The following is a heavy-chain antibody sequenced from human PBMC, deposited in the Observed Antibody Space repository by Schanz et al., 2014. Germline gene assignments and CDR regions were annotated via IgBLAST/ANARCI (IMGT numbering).Heavy chain of an antibody. CDR2: IDYKTNI. CDR3: ARDSFQYSRGGNFDY. D-gene: IGHD3-16*01. J-gene: IGHJ4*02. V-gene: IGHV3-9*01. CDR1: GGTFDDYT. Sequence: EVQLVEFGGDLVQPGRSLRLSCEASGGTFDDYTMHWVRQAPGKGLEWVSSIDYKTNIHNADSVKGRFTVSRDNAKNSLYLQMNSLRAEDTAVYYCARDSFQYSRGGNFDYWGQGTLVTVSS.